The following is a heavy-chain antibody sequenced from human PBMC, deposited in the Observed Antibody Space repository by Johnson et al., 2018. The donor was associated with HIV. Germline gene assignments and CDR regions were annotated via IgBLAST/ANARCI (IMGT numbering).Heavy chain of an antibody. J-gene: IGHJ3*02. D-gene: IGHD3-10*01. CDR2: VNPNGGST. Sequence: QLVESGGGLVQPGGSLRLSCAASGFTFSDYYMSWIRQAPGNGLELVGQVNPNGGSTYLIDSGKDRFNISRDNAKNTLHLQMNSLRVGDTAVYYCARAKVARGAEGWAFDIWGQGTMVTVSS. V-gene: IGHV3-25*04. CDR3: ARAKVARGAEGWAFDI. CDR1: GFTFSDYY.